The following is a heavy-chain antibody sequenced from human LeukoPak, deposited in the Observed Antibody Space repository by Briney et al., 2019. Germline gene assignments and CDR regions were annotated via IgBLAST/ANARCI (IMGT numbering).Heavy chain of an antibody. CDR3: ARDQWYSSSWYPPYYYGMDV. J-gene: IGHJ6*02. CDR2: ISSSSSTI. Sequence: GGSLRLSCAASGFTFSSYRMNWVRQAPGKGLEWVSYISSSSSTIYYADSVKGRFTISRDNAKNSLYLQMNSLRAEDTAVYYCARDQWYSSSWYPPYYYGMDVWGQGTTVTVSS. CDR1: GFTFSSYR. V-gene: IGHV3-48*01. D-gene: IGHD6-13*01.